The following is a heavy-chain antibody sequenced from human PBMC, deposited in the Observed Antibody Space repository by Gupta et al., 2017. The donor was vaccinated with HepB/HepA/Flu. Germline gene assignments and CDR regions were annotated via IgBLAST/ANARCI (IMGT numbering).Heavy chain of an antibody. J-gene: IGHJ2*01. CDR1: GLTFSTFW. Sequence: EEQLVESGGDLVQPGGSLRLSCAASGLTFSTFWLSWVRQAPGKGLEWLANIKEDGSEKDYLDSVKGRFTISRDNARNSLNLQMSSLRVDDTAMYYCARDRPNGHFDLWGRGTLVTVSS. CDR3: ARDRPNGHFDL. CDR2: IKEDGSEK. V-gene: IGHV3-7*01.